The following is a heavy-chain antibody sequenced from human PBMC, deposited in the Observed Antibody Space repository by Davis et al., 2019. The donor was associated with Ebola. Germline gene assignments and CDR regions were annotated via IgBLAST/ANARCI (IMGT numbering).Heavy chain of an antibody. CDR3: ARGKGGQRGWFDP. D-gene: IGHD2-2*01. Sequence: MPSETLSLTCAVYGGSFSGYYWSWIRQPPGKGLEWIGEINHSGSTNYNSSLKSRVTLSVDTSKNQFSLKLSSVTDADTAVYYCARGKGGQRGWFDPWGQGTLVTVSS. CDR2: INHSGST. V-gene: IGHV4-34*01. J-gene: IGHJ5*02. CDR1: GGSFSGYY.